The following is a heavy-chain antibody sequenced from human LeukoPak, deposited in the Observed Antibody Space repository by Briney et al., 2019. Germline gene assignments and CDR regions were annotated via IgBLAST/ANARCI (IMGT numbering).Heavy chain of an antibody. V-gene: IGHV3-23*01. Sequence: PGGSLRLSCAASGFTFRTYAMTWVRQAPGKGLEWVSTISGSGGTTYYADSVKGRFTISRDNSRNTLFLQMNSLSAEDTALYYCASRPGHSNDWYAGLDYWDQGTLVTVSS. CDR2: ISGSGGTT. J-gene: IGHJ4*02. D-gene: IGHD6-13*01. CDR1: GFTFRTYA. CDR3: ASRPGHSNDWYAGLDY.